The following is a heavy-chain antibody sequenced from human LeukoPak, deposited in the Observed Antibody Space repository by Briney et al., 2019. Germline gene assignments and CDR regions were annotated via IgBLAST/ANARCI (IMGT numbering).Heavy chain of an antibody. CDR1: GVTLRGYY. J-gene: IGHJ6*04. Sequence: AWAALGLACAVYGVTLRGYYWSWIRQPPGKGLEWIGEINHSGSTNYNPSLKSRVTMSVDTSKNQSSLKLSSVTAADTAVYYCARGGGYSYGYSYYYYGMDVWGKGTTVTVSS. D-gene: IGHD5-18*01. CDR2: INHSGST. CDR3: ARGGGYSYGYSYYYYGMDV. V-gene: IGHV4-34*01.